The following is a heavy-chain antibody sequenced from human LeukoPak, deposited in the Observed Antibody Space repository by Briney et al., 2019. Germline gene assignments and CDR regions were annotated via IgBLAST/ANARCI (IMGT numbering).Heavy chain of an antibody. CDR1: GFTFSDSY. CDR2: ISGSGHDI. D-gene: IGHD5-18*01. Sequence: KPGGSLRLSCAASGFTFSDSYMTWVRQAPGKGVEWVAYISGSGHDINYSDSVKGRFTISRDNAKTSLYLQMNSLRAEDTAVYYCARDLSGVTGYTYGRGIDYWGQGTLVTVSS. J-gene: IGHJ4*02. CDR3: ARDLSGVTGYTYGRGIDY. V-gene: IGHV3-11*06.